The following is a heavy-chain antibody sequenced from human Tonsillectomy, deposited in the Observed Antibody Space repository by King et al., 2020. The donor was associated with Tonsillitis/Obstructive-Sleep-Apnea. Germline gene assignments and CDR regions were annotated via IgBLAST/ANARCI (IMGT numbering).Heavy chain of an antibody. CDR1: GFTFSDYY. CDR3: ARGGPFDWVAY. V-gene: IGHV3-11*01. Sequence: VQLVGSGGGLVKPGGSLRLSCAASGFTFSDYYMSWIRQAPGKGLEWVSYISRSGDTIHYADSVKGRFTISRDNAKNSLFLQMNSLRVEDTAVYYCARGGPFDWVAYWGQGTLVTVSS. D-gene: IGHD3-9*01. J-gene: IGHJ4*02. CDR2: ISRSGDTI.